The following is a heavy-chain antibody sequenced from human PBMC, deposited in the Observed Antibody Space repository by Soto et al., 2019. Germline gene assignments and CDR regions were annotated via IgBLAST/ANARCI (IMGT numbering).Heavy chain of an antibody. J-gene: IGHJ2*01. D-gene: IGHD4-17*01. Sequence: QVQLVQSGAEVKKPGSSVKVSCKASGGTFSSYTISWVRQAPGQGLEWMGRIIPILGIANYAQKFQGRVTITADKSPSTAYMELSSLRSEDTAVYYCARGKMTTVTTLGWYFDLWGRGTLVTVSS. CDR1: GGTFSSYT. V-gene: IGHV1-69*02. CDR2: IIPILGIA. CDR3: ARGKMTTVTTLGWYFDL.